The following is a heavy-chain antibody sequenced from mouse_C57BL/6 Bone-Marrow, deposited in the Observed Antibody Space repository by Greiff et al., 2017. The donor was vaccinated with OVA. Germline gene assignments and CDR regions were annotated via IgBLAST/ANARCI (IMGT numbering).Heavy chain of an antibody. CDR1: GFNIKDDY. D-gene: IGHD2-4*01. V-gene: IGHV14-4*01. CDR3: TTSYYDYDY. J-gene: IGHJ2*01. Sequence: VQLHQSGAELVRPGASVKLSCTASGFNIKDDYMHWVKQRPEQGLEWIGWIDPENGDTEYASKFQGKATITADTSSNTAYLQLSSLTSEDTAVYYCTTSYYDYDYWGQGTTLTVSS. CDR2: IDPENGDT.